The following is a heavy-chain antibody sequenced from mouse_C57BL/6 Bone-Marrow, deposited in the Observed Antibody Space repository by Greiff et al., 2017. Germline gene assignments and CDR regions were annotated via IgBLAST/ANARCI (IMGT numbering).Heavy chain of an antibody. Sequence: QVQLQQSGPELVKPGASVKISCKASGYTFTDYYINWVKQRPGQGLEWIGWIFPGSGSTYYNEKFKGKATLTVDKSSSTAYMLLSSLPTEDSAVXSSAKERGYCEGGSYFDVWGTGTTGTVSS. CDR2: IFPGSGST. CDR3: AKERGYCEGGSYFDV. D-gene: IGHD1-1*02. J-gene: IGHJ1*03. CDR1: GYTFTDYY. V-gene: IGHV1-75*01.